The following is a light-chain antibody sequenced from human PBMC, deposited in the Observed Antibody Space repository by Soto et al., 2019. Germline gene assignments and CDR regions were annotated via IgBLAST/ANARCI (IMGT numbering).Light chain of an antibody. CDR2: GVT. J-gene: IGLJ2*01. V-gene: IGLV2-14*01. Sequence: QSALTQPASVSGSPGQSITISCTGTGGDIGAYDYVSWYQQHPGKAPTLMIYGVTHRPSGVSTRFSGSKSGNTATLTISGLQAEDEADYYCTSYTTTSPVGFGGGTKLTVL. CDR3: TSYTTTSPVG. CDR1: GGDIGAYDY.